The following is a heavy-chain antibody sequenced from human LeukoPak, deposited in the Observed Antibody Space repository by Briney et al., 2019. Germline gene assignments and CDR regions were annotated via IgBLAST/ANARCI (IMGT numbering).Heavy chain of an antibody. D-gene: IGHD2-2*01. J-gene: IGHJ5*02. V-gene: IGHV1-18*01. Sequence: ASVKVSCKASGYTFTNYGITWIREAPGQGPEWLGWISGYNANAHYAQNVQGRVTLPTDTSTNTAYMELRGLTSDDTAMYYCARVGRGCSSIRCYWEDWFDPWGQGTLVIVSS. CDR2: ISGYNANA. CDR1: GYTFTNYG. CDR3: ARVGRGCSSIRCYWEDWFDP.